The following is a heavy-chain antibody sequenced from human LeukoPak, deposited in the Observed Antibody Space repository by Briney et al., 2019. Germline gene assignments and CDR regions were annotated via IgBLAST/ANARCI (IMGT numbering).Heavy chain of an antibody. D-gene: IGHD5-12*01. CDR3: AGVGDIVGPSLDY. J-gene: IGHJ4*02. Sequence: ASVKVSCKASGYTFTGYYMHWVRQAPGQGLEWMGWINPNSGGTNYAQKFQGRVTMTRDTSISTAYMELSRLRSDDTAVYYCAGVGDIVGPSLDYWGQGTLVTVSS. CDR1: GYTFTGYY. CDR2: INPNSGGT. V-gene: IGHV1-2*02.